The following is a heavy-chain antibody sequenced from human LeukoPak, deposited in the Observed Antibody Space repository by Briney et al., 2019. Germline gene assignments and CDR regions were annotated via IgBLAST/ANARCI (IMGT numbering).Heavy chain of an antibody. J-gene: IGHJ3*02. Sequence: PGGSLRLSCAASGFTFSTYAMSWVRQAPAKGLEWVSAISGGGGSTYYADSVRGRFTISRDNSKNTVYLQMNSLRAEDTAVYYCAKRENYYDSSGYHYVGAFDIWGQGTMVTVSS. CDR3: AKRENYYDSSGYHYVGAFDI. CDR1: GFTFSTYA. D-gene: IGHD3-22*01. V-gene: IGHV3-23*01. CDR2: ISGGGGST.